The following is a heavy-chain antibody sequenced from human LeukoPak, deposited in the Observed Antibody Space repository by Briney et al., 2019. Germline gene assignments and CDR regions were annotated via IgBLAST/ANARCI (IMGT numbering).Heavy chain of an antibody. CDR3: AKDWDGYNLY. J-gene: IGHJ4*02. CDR1: GFTFSSYG. CDR2: IRYDGSNK. D-gene: IGHD5-24*01. V-gene: IGHV3-30*02. Sequence: GGFLRLSCAASGFTFSSYGMHWVRQAPGKGLEWVAFIRYDGSNKYYADSVKGRFTISRDNSKNTLYLQMNSLRAEDTAVYYCAKDWDGYNLYWGQGTLVTVSS.